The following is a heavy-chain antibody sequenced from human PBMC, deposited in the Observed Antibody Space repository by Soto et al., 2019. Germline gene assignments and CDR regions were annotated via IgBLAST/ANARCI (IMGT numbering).Heavy chain of an antibody. D-gene: IGHD2-21*02. CDR2: VYYTGRT. V-gene: IGHV4-30-4*01. CDR1: GASIRSTDYY. CDR3: VRTARQGAVAPHWFDR. J-gene: IGHJ5*02. Sequence: SETLSLTCTVSGASIRSTDYYWSWIRQAPGKGLEWIGYVYYTGRTYYNPSLMSRLTISVDTSKNQFSLKLTSVTAAETAVYYCVRTARQGAVAPHWFDRWGQGTQVTVSS.